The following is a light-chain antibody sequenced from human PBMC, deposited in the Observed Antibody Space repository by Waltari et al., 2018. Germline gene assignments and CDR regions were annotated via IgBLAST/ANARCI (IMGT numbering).Light chain of an antibody. Sequence: EIVMTQSPATLSVSPGERATLSCRASQNNRNSLAWYQQKPGQAPRLLISLASTRATGIPARFSGSGSGTQFSLTISSLQHEDFAIYYCQHHSTWPPTFGPGTRV. V-gene: IGKV3D-15*01. CDR1: QNNRNS. J-gene: IGKJ1*01. CDR3: QHHSTWPPT. CDR2: LAS.